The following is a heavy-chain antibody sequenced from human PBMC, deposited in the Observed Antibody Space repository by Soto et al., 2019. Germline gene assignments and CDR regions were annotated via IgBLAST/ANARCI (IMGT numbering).Heavy chain of an antibody. CDR1: GGSISSGGYY. V-gene: IGHV4-31*03. CDR3: ARGAGITMVRGVIIDYYYYGMDV. Sequence: SETLSLTCTVSGGSISSGGYYWSWIRQHPGKGLGWIGYIYYSGSTYYNPSLKSRVTISVDTSKNQFSLKLSSVTAADTAVYYCARGAGITMVRGVIIDYYYYGMDVWGQGTTVTVSS. CDR2: IYYSGST. D-gene: IGHD3-10*01. J-gene: IGHJ6*02.